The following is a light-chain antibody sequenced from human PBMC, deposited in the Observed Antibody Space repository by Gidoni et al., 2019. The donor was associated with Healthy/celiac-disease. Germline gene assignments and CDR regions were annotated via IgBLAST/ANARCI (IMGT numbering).Light chain of an antibody. V-gene: IGKV2-28*01. CDR3: MQALQTPRT. J-gene: IGKJ1*01. CDR2: LGS. CDR1: HRLLHSNGYNY. Sequence: IVMTQSPLSLPVTPGEPASISCRSSHRLLHSNGYNYLDWYLQKPGQSPQLLIYLGSNRASGVPDRFSGSGSGTDFTLKISRVEAEDVGVYYCMQALQTPRTFXQXTKVEIK.